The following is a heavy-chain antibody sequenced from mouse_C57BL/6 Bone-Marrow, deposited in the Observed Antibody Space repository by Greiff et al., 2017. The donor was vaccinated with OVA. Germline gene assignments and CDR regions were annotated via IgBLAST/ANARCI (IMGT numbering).Heavy chain of an antibody. Sequence: QVQLQQSGAELVRPGTSVKVSCKASGYAFTNYLIEWVKQRPGQGLEWIGVINPGSGGTNYNEKFKGKATLTADKSSSAAYMQLSSLTSEDSAVYVCAREITRRDYFDYWGQGTTLTVSS. V-gene: IGHV1-54*01. CDR1: GYAFTNYL. J-gene: IGHJ2*01. CDR3: AREITRRDYFDY. CDR2: INPGSGGT.